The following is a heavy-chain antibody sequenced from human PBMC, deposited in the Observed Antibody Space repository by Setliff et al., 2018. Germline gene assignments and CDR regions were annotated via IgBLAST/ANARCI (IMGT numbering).Heavy chain of an antibody. D-gene: IGHD3-16*01. Sequence: GASVKVSCKTSGYPFVGYFIYWMRQAPGQGLEWVGWIDPKSGRTKYAVKFQGRVTMTRDTSSSTIYMEVNSLTSDDTAVYFCAKQGDLAFDYWGQGTQVT. CDR3: AKQGDLAFDY. CDR1: GYPFVGYF. CDR2: IDPKSGRT. J-gene: IGHJ4*02. V-gene: IGHV1-2*02.